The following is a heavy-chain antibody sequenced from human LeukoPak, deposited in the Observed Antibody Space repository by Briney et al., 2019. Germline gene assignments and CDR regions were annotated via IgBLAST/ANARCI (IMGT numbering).Heavy chain of an antibody. D-gene: IGHD3-22*01. CDR1: GYTFTSYG. V-gene: IGHV1-18*01. CDR2: ISAYNGNT. J-gene: IGHJ6*02. Sequence: ASVTVSCKASGYTFTSYGISWVRQAPGQGLEWMGWISAYNGNTNYAQKLQGRVTMTTDTSTSTAYMELRSLRSDDTAVYYCARDESYDSSGYEIYGMDVWGQGTTVTVSS. CDR3: ARDESYDSSGYEIYGMDV.